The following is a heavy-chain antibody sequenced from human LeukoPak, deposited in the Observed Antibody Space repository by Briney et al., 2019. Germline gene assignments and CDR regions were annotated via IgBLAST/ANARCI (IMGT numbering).Heavy chain of an antibody. V-gene: IGHV4-34*01. J-gene: IGHJ6*03. CDR1: GGSFSGYY. D-gene: IGHD6-13*01. CDR3: ARRHSSWYQYYYYMDV. Sequence: SETLSLTCAVYGGSFSGYYWSWIRQPPGKGLEWIGEINHSGSTNYNPSLKSRVTISVDTSKNQFSLKLSSVTAADTAVYYCARRHSSWYQYYYYMDVWGKETTVTVSS. CDR2: INHSGST.